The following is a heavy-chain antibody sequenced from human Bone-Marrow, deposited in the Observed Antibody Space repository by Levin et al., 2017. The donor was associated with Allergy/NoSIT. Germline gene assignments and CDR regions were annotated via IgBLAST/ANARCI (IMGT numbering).Heavy chain of an antibody. CDR2: LFYSGST. CDR3: GINSFDFLTGYPNWFDP. D-gene: IGHD3-9*01. CDR1: GLSITTTNYY. V-gene: IGHV4-39*07. J-gene: IGHJ5*02. Sequence: SETLSLTCSVSGLSITTTNYYWAWIRQSPGKGLEWIGSLFYSGSTFYNPSLNSRVTMSLDTSNHQFSLKLSSVTAADTATYYCGINSFDFLTGYPNWFDPWGQGTLVTVSS.